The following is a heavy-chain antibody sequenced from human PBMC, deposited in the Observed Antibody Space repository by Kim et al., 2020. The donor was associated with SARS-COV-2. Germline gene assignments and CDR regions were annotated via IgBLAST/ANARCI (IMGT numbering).Heavy chain of an antibody. Sequence: TYYNPDRKSRVTISVDTSKNPFSLKLRSVTAADTAVYYCARLGRSSWYVYWGQGTLVTVSS. CDR3: ARLGRSSWYVY. CDR2: T. J-gene: IGHJ4*02. D-gene: IGHD6-13*01. V-gene: IGHV4-30-2*04.